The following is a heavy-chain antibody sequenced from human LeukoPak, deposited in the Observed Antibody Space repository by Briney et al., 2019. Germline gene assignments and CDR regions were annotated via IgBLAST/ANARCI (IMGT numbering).Heavy chain of an antibody. CDR3: AKVRGYSGYFDY. Sequence: GGSLRLSCAASGFTFDDYAMHWVRQAPGKGLEWVSLISGDGGSTYYADSVKGRFTISRDNSKNSLYLQMNSLRTEDTALYCCAKVRGYSGYFDYWGQGTLVTVSS. CDR2: ISGDGGST. J-gene: IGHJ4*02. CDR1: GFTFDDYA. D-gene: IGHD5-18*01. V-gene: IGHV3-43*02.